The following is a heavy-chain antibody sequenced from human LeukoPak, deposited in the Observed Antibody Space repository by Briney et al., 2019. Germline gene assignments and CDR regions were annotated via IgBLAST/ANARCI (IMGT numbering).Heavy chain of an antibody. CDR2: ISSSGSTI. J-gene: IGHJ4*02. CDR3: ARGEDNADEYLREDY. V-gene: IGHV3-11*04. CDR1: GFTFSDYY. D-gene: IGHD3-16*01. Sequence: PGGSQRLSCAASGFTFSDYYMSWIRQAPGKGLEWVSYISSSGSTIYYADSVKGRFTISRDNAKNSLYLQMNRVGAEDTAVYYCARGEDNADEYLREDYWGQGILVTVSS.